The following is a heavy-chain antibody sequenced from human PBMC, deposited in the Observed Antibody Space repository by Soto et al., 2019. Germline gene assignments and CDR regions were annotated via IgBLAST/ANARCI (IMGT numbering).Heavy chain of an antibody. V-gene: IGHV4-4*02. CDR2: IYHSGIT. CDR3: ARDRPSSMDV. CDR1: GGSISSGNW. Sequence: SETLSLTCAVSGGSISSGNWWSWVRQSPGKELEWIEEIYHSGITNYNPSLKSRVTISVDTSKNQFSLKLNSVTAADTAVYYCARDRPSSMDVWGKGTTVTVSS. J-gene: IGHJ6*03. D-gene: IGHD6-6*01.